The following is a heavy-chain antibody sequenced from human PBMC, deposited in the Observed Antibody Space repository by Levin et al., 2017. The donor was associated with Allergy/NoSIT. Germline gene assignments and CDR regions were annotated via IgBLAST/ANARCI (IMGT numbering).Heavy chain of an antibody. CDR1: GFTFSSYE. CDR3: ARQLGNFWSGYNYFDY. Sequence: GGSLRLSCAASGFTFSSYEMNWVRRAPGKGLEWVSYISSTGSTIYSADSVKGRFTISRDNAKNSLYLHMNSLRAEDTAVYYCARQLGNFWSGYNYFDYWGPGPLVTVSS. CDR2: ISSTGSTI. V-gene: IGHV3-48*03. J-gene: IGHJ4*02. D-gene: IGHD3-3*01.